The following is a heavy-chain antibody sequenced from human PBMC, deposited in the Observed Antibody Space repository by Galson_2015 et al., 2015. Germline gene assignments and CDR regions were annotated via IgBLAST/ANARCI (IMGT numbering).Heavy chain of an antibody. J-gene: IGHJ3*02. Sequence: SLRLSCAASGFTFSSYAMSWVRQAPGKGLEWVSAISGSGGSTYYADSVKGRSTISRDNSKNTLYLQMNSLRAEDTAVYYCAKADGWFGELSRSDAFDIWGQGTMVTVSS. V-gene: IGHV3-23*01. CDR3: AKADGWFGELSRSDAFDI. CDR2: ISGSGGST. CDR1: GFTFSSYA. D-gene: IGHD3-10*01.